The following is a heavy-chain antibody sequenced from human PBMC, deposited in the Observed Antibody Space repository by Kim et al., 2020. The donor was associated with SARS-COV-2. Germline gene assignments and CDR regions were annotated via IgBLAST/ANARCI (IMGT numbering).Heavy chain of an antibody. V-gene: IGHV4-59*13. D-gene: IGHD7-27*01. J-gene: IGHJ6*02. Sequence: SETLSLTCTVSGGSISSYYWSWIRQPPGKGLEWIGYIYYSGSTNYNPSLKSRVTISVDTSKNQFSLKLSSVTAADTAVYYCARDPRLGMADYYYGMDVWGQGTTVTVSS. CDR3: ARDPRLGMADYYYGMDV. CDR1: GGSISSYY. CDR2: IYYSGST.